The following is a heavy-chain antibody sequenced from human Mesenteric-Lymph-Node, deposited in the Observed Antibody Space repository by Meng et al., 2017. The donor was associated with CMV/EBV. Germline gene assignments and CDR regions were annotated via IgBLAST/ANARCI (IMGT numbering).Heavy chain of an antibody. Sequence: GESLKISCAASGFTFSSYEMNWVRQAPGKGLEWVSYISSSGSTIYYADSVKGRFTISRDNAKNSLYLQMNSLRAEDTAVYYCTKAVAGSYYYYGMGVWGQGTTVTVSS. D-gene: IGHD6-19*01. CDR2: ISSSGSTI. J-gene: IGHJ6*02. V-gene: IGHV3-48*03. CDR3: TKAVAGSYYYYGMGV. CDR1: GFTFSSYE.